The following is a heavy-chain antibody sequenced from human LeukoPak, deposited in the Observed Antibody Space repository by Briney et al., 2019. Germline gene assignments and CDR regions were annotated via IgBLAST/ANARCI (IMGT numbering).Heavy chain of an antibody. J-gene: IGHJ4*02. D-gene: IGHD4-17*01. CDR3: VKDPTDYGDYYFDY. CDR1: GFTFSSYA. CDR2: ISSNGGST. V-gene: IGHV3-64D*09. Sequence: GGSLRPSCSASGFTFSSYAMRWVRESPGKGLEYVSAISSNGGSTYYADSVKGRFTISRDNSKNTLYLQMSSLRAEDTAVYYCVKDPTDYGDYYFDYWGQGTLVTVSS.